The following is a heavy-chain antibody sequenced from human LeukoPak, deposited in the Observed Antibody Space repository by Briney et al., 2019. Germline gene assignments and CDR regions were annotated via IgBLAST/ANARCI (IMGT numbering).Heavy chain of an antibody. V-gene: IGHV3-53*01. CDR3: ASQYYDILTGYYPFDI. J-gene: IGHJ3*02. D-gene: IGHD3-9*01. CDR1: GFSFGHYG. CDR2: IYNGGST. Sequence: GGSLRLSCTASGFSFGHYGMNWVRQAPGKGLEWVSVIYNGGSTYYADSVKGRFTISRDNSKNTLYLQMNSLRAEDTAVYYCASQYYDILTGYYPFDIWGQGTMVTVSS.